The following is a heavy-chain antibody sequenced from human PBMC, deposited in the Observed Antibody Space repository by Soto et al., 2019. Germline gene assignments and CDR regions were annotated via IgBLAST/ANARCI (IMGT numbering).Heavy chain of an antibody. D-gene: IGHD3-9*01. CDR3: ASHRYFDHHTAAWFDP. CDR2: IIPILGIA. J-gene: IGHJ5*02. CDR1: GGTFSSYT. Sequence: QVQLVQSGAEVKKPGSSVKLSCKASGGTFSSYTISWVRQAPGQGLEWMGRIIPILGIANYAQKFQGRVTITADKSTSTAYMELSGLRSEDTAVYYCASHRYFDHHTAAWFDPWGQGTLVTVSS. V-gene: IGHV1-69*02.